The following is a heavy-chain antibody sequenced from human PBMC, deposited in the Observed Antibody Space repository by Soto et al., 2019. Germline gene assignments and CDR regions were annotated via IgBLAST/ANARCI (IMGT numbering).Heavy chain of an antibody. Sequence: SETLSLTCTVSGGSISSSSYYWGWIRQPPGKGLEWIGGIYYSGSTYYNPSLKSRVTISVDTSKNQFSLKLSSVTAADTAVYYCARSGSYSEGYYYYYGMDVWGQGTTVSVS. V-gene: IGHV4-39*01. CDR3: ARSGSYSEGYYYYYGMDV. D-gene: IGHD1-26*01. J-gene: IGHJ6*02. CDR2: IYYSGST. CDR1: GGSISSSSYY.